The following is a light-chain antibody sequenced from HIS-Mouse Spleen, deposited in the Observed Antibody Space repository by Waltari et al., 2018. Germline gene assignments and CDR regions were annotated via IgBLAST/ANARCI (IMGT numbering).Light chain of an antibody. Sequence: QSALTQPPSASGSPGQSVTISCTGTSSDVGGYNYVSWYQQHPGKAPKLMMYEVSKRPSGGPDRVSGSKSGNTVSLTVSGLTAEDEADYYCSSYAGSNWVFGGGTKLTVL. CDR3: SSYAGSNWV. CDR1: SSDVGGYNY. V-gene: IGLV2-8*01. CDR2: EVS. J-gene: IGLJ3*02.